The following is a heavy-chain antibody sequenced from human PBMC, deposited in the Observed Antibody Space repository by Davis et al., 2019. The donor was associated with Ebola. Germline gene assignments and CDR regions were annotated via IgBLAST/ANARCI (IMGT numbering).Heavy chain of an antibody. CDR2: IRNKIQSHTT. D-gene: IGHD2-21*01. CDR3: VKDSQKYSFEY. J-gene: IGHJ4*02. V-gene: IGHV3-72*01. Sequence: PGGSLRLSCAASGFSFSDYHMDWVRQTPEKGLEWVARIRNKIQSHTTEYAASVKGRFTSSRDDSRNSLYLQMNSLKIEDTAMYYCVKDSQKYSFEYWGQGTLVTVSS. CDR1: GFSFSDYH.